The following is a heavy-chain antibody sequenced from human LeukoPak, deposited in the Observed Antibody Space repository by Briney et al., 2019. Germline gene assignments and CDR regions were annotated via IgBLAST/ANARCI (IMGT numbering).Heavy chain of an antibody. CDR1: GGSISSSNW. J-gene: IGHJ4*02. Sequence: PSETLSLTCAVSGGSISSSNWWSWVRQPPGKGLEWIGEIYHSGSTNYNPSLKSRVTISVDKSKNQFSLKLSSVTAADTAVYYCAGADSGYDRGQDSYWGQGTLVTVSS. V-gene: IGHV4-4*02. CDR2: IYHSGST. CDR3: AGADSGYDRGQDSY. D-gene: IGHD5-12*01.